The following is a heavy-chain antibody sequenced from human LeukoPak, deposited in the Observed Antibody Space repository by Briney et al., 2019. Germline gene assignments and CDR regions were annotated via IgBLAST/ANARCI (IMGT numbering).Heavy chain of an antibody. V-gene: IGHV1-18*04. J-gene: IGHJ6*02. CDR1: GYSFTRYF. CDR2: ISAYNGNT. Sequence: ASVKVSCKASGYSFTRYFIHWVRQAPGQGLEWMGWISAYNGNTNYAQKLQGRVTMTTDTSTSTAYMELRSLRSDDTAVYYCARGGPQGYYYYGMDVWGQGTTVTVSS. CDR3: ARGGPQGYYYYGMDV.